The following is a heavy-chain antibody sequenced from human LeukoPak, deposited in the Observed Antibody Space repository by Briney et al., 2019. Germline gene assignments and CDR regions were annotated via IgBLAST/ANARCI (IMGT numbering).Heavy chain of an antibody. CDR2: VYYSGST. CDR1: GGSVSSYY. Sequence: PSETLSLTCTVSGGSVSSYYWSWMRQSPGKGLEWIGYVYYSGSTNYNPALKSRVTISLDTSENQFSLKLSSVTAADTAVYYCARGPHITIFGVVIPFDYWGQGTLVTVSS. J-gene: IGHJ4*02. V-gene: IGHV4-59*02. D-gene: IGHD3-3*01. CDR3: ARGPHITIFGVVIPFDY.